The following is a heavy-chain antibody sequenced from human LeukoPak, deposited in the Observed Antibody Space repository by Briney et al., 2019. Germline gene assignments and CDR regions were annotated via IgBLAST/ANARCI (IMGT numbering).Heavy chain of an antibody. CDR1: GFTFSSYS. J-gene: IGHJ4*01. CDR3: ARHDIVTGYYHRHFDY. V-gene: IGHV4-34*01. D-gene: IGHD3-9*01. Sequence: PGGSLRLSCAASGFTFSSYSMNWIRQPPGKGLEWIGEINHSGSTNYNPSLKSRVSISVDTSKNQFSLKVTSVTAADTAVYYCARHDIVTGYYHRHFDYWGPGTLVTVSS. CDR2: INHSGST.